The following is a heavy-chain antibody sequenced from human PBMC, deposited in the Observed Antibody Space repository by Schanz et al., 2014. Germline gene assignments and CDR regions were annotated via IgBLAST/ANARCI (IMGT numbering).Heavy chain of an antibody. V-gene: IGHV3-74*01. D-gene: IGHD4-17*01. Sequence: EVQLVQSGGGLVQPGGSLRLSCAASGFTFSSHWMHWVRQDPGKGLVWVARINSVGSNTGYADSVTGRFTISRDNAKNTLYLQMNTLRAEDTAVYYCARKMKLGVYGGKGHDSLDIWGQGTMVTVSS. J-gene: IGHJ3*02. CDR2: INSVGSNT. CDR1: GFTFSSHW. CDR3: ARKMKLGVYGGKGHDSLDI.